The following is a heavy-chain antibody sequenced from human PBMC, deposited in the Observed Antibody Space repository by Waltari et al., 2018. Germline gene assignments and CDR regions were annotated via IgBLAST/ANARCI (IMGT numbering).Heavy chain of an antibody. Sequence: QVQLQQWGAGLLKPSETLSLTCAVYGGSFSGYYWSWIRQPPGKGLEWIGENNHSGSTNYNPSLKSRVTISVDTSKNQFSLKLSSVTAADTAVYYCARPYSSSWYYYYGMDVWGQGTTVTVSS. CDR1: GGSFSGYY. CDR3: ARPYSSSWYYYYGMDV. D-gene: IGHD6-13*01. CDR2: NNHSGST. J-gene: IGHJ6*02. V-gene: IGHV4-34*01.